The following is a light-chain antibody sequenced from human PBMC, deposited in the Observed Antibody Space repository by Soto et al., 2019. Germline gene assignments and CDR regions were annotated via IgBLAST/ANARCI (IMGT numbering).Light chain of an antibody. Sequence: EVVLTQSPGTLSLSPGERATLSCRASQSIINNYLAWYQQRPGQAPRLLIYGSSDRATGIPGRFSGSGSGTDFTLTISRLEPEDFAVYYCQQYTNSPPRGFTFGPGTKVDIK. J-gene: IGKJ3*01. V-gene: IGKV3-20*01. CDR2: GSS. CDR3: QQYTNSPPRGFT. CDR1: QSIINNY.